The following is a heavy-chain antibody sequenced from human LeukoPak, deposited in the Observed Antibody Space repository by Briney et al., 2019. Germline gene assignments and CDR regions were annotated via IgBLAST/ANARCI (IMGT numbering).Heavy chain of an antibody. V-gene: IGHV3-21*01. CDR2: ISDSGIYI. CDR3: AGGNSALLDY. J-gene: IGHJ4*02. CDR1: GFTFASNS. D-gene: IGHD5-18*01. Sequence: GGSLRLSCAASGFTFASNSMNSVRQAPGRGLEWVSSISDSGIYIFYSDSVKGRFTVSRDNAKNSLYLQMNRLRAEDTAVYYCAGGNSALLDYWGQGTLVTVSS.